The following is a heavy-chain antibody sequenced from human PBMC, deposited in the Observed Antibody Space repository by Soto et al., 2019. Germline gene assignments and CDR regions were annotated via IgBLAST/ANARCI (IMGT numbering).Heavy chain of an antibody. CDR3: AREGPGSSSWYVDS. V-gene: IGHV3-11*05. CDR2: ISSSSSYI. CDR1: GFTFSDYY. J-gene: IGHJ4*02. D-gene: IGHD6-13*01. Sequence: QVQLVESGGGLVKPGGPLRLSCAASGFTFSDYYMSWIRQAPGKGLEWLSYISSSSSYINYADSVKGRFIISRDNAKNSLYLQMSRLRAEDTAVYYCAREGPGSSSWYVDSWGQGTLVTVSS.